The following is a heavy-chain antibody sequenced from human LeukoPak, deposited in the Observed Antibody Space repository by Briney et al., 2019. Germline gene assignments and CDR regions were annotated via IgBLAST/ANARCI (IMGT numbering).Heavy chain of an antibody. D-gene: IGHD2-2*02. CDR3: AKGPLLYIGYHPDS. CDR1: AFTFSSAA. Sequence: PGGSLSLSCAASAFTFSSAAMTCVRQAPGKGLEWVSTITGSDAQTSYADSVRGSFTISTDYCTNTLCLHMHRLRDMDTYIFFCAKGPLLYIGYHPDSWGQGILVTVSS. V-gene: IGHV3-23*01. CDR2: ITGSDAQT. J-gene: IGHJ4*02.